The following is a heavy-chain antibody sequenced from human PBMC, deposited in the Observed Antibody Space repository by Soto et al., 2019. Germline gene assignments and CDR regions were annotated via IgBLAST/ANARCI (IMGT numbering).Heavy chain of an antibody. J-gene: IGHJ4*02. Sequence: QLQLQESGPGLVKPSEPLSLTCTVSGGSVSRSDYYWGWIRQPPGKELEWLGAVYYSGTTYFMPSLKSRVTIYVDTSKNHFSLNLRSVTAGDTAVYYCARQTGGFGYYFDYWGQGALVTVSS. D-gene: IGHD3-16*01. V-gene: IGHV4-39*01. CDR2: VYYSGTT. CDR3: ARQTGGFGYYFDY. CDR1: GGSVSRSDYY.